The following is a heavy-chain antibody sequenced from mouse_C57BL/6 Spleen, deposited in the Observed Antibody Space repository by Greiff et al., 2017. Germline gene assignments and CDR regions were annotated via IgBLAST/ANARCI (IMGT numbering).Heavy chain of an antibody. Sequence: QVQLQQSGAELVRPGTSVKVSCKASGYAFTNYLIEWVKQRPGQGLEWIGVINPGSGGTNYNEKFKGKATLTADKYSSTTYMQLSSLTSEASAVYFCAREYYGSSYGFAYWGQGNLVTVSA. D-gene: IGHD1-1*01. J-gene: IGHJ3*01. CDR3: AREYYGSSYGFAY. CDR1: GYAFTNYL. CDR2: INPGSGGT. V-gene: IGHV1-54*01.